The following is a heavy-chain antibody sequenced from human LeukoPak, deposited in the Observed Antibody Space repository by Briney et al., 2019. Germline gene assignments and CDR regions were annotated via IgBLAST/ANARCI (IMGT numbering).Heavy chain of an antibody. CDR3: ARVLSLGIDVYYGMDV. CDR2: IKEDGSEK. J-gene: IGHJ6*02. D-gene: IGHD7-27*01. V-gene: IGHV3-7*01. CDR1: GFTFSSYW. Sequence: GGSLRLSCAASGFTFSSYWMSWVRQAPGKGLEWVANIKEDGSEKYSVDSVKGRFTISRDNAKNSLYLQMNSLRAEDTAVYYCARVLSLGIDVYYGMDVWGQGTTVTVSS.